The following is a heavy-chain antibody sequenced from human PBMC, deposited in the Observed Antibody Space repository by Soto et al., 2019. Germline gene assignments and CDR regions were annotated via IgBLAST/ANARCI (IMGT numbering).Heavy chain of an antibody. V-gene: IGHV4-34*01. CDR1: GGSFSGYY. CDR3: ARGGKGGSGGSCGVY. CDR2: INHSGST. Sequence: QVQLQQWGAGLLKPSETLSLTCAVYGGSFSGYYWSWIRQPPGKGLEWIGEINHSGSTNYNPSLKSRVTISVDPATNQFSLKLGFVTAADTAVYYCARGGKGGSGGSCGVYWGQGTLVTVSS. J-gene: IGHJ4*02. D-gene: IGHD2-15*01.